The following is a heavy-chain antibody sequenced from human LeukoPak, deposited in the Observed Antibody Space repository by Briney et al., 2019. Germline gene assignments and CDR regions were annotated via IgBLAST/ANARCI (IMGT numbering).Heavy chain of an antibody. D-gene: IGHD4-17*01. CDR1: GYTFSSDS. Sequence: GGSLRLTCAASGYTFSSDSISCVRQPPGGGLEEVSAISSSSSYIYYKQSVKSRFTISRDKAKNSLYLQMNSLRAEDTAVYYCARLHGDPPPGYYYGMDVWGHGTTVTASS. CDR3: ARLHGDPPPGYYYGMDV. CDR2: ISSSSSYI. V-gene: IGHV3-21*01. J-gene: IGHJ6*02.